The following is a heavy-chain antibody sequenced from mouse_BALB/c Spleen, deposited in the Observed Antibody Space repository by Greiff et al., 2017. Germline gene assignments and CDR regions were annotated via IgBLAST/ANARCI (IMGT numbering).Heavy chain of an antibody. CDR3: AREGRGTGTDFDY. CDR2: INPYNDGT. J-gene: IGHJ2*01. CDR1: GYTFTSYV. V-gene: IGHV1-14*01. D-gene: IGHD4-1*01. Sequence: EVQLQQSGPELVKPGASVKMSCKASGYTFTSYVMHWVKQKPGQGLEWIGYINPYNDGTKYNEKFKGKATLTSDKSSSTAYMELSSLTSEDSAVYYCAREGRGTGTDFDYWGQGTTLTVSS.